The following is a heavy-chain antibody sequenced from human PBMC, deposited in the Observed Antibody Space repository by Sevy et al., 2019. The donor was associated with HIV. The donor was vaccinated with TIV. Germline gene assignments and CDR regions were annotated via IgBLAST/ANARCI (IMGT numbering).Heavy chain of an antibody. Sequence: GGSLRLSCAASGFTFSDYYMSWIRQAPGKGLEWVSYISSSGSTIYYADSVKGRFTISRDNAKNSLYLQMNSLRAEDTAVYYCARGFEYSSSSEYYYGMHVWGQGTTVTVSS. J-gene: IGHJ6*02. CDR1: GFTFSDYY. V-gene: IGHV3-11*01. D-gene: IGHD6-6*01. CDR2: ISSSGSTI. CDR3: ARGFEYSSSSEYYYGMHV.